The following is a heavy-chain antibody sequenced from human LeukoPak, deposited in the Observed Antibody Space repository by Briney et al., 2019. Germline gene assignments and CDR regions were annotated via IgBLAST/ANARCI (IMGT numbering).Heavy chain of an antibody. CDR2: INPNSGGT. V-gene: IGHV1-2*02. CDR1: GYTFTGYY. Sequence: GASVKVSCKASGYTFTGYYMHWVRQAPGQGLEWMGWINPNSGGTNYAQKFQGRVTMTRDTSISTAYMELGRLRSDDTAVYYCANTNNYDSSGYLGFDPWGQGTLVTVSS. J-gene: IGHJ5*02. D-gene: IGHD3-22*01. CDR3: ANTNNYDSSGYLGFDP.